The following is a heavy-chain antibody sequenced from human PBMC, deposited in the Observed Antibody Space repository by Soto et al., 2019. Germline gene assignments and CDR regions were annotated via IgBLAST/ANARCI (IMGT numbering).Heavy chain of an antibody. V-gene: IGHV3-23*01. CDR3: AKAYYDFWSGYHYYYYMDV. CDR1: GFTFSSYA. CDR2: ISGSGGST. Sequence: HPGGSLRLSCAASGFTFSSYAMSWVRQAPGKGLEWVSAISGSGGSTYYADSVKGRFTISRDNSKNTLYLQMNSLRAEDTAVYYCAKAYYDFWSGYHYYYYMDVWGKGTTVTVSS. J-gene: IGHJ6*03. D-gene: IGHD3-3*01.